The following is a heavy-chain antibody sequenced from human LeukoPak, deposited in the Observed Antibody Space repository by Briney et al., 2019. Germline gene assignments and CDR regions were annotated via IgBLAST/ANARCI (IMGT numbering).Heavy chain of an antibody. V-gene: IGHV3-74*01. CDR2: INTDGSTT. CDR3: ARENFDP. CDR1: GFTFNNYW. J-gene: IGHJ5*02. Sequence: SGGSLRLSCAASGFTFNNYWVHWVRQPPGKGLLWVSRINTDGSTTNYADSVKGRFTISRDNAKNMVYLQMNSLRGEDTAVYYCARENFDPWGQGTQVTVSS.